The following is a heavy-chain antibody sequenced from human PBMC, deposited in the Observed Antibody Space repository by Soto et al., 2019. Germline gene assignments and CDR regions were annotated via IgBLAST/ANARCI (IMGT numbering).Heavy chain of an antibody. J-gene: IGHJ4*02. CDR2: ISAYSGNT. Sequence: ASVKVSCKASGYTFTSYGISWVLQAPGQGLEWMGWISAYSGNTNYAQKLQGRVTMTTDASTSTAYMELRSLRSDDTAVYYCARGRALYSGSYPPRYRPFDYWGQGTLVTVSS. D-gene: IGHD1-26*01. V-gene: IGHV1-18*04. CDR1: GYTFTSYG. CDR3: ARGRALYSGSYPPRYRPFDY.